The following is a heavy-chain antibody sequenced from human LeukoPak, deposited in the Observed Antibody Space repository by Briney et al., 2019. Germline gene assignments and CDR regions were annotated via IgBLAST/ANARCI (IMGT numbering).Heavy chain of an antibody. CDR1: GFTFSAYW. V-gene: IGHV3-74*01. CDR3: ARDNIVGAILDAFDI. Sequence: GGSLRLSCAASGFTFSAYWMHWVRQAPGKGLVWVSRINSDGFSITYADSVKGRFTISRDNAKNTLYLHMNSLRGEDTAVYYCARDNIVGAILDAFDIWGQGTMVTVSS. J-gene: IGHJ3*02. D-gene: IGHD1-26*01. CDR2: INSDGFSI.